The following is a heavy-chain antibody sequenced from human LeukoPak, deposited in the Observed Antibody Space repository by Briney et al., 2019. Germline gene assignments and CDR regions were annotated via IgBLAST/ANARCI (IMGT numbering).Heavy chain of an antibody. CDR3: HRDYYGSGSDRDY. J-gene: IGHJ4*02. CDR2: INSDGSST. CDR1: GFTFSSYW. Sequence: GGSLRLSCAASGFTFSSYWMHWVRQAPGKGLVWVSRINSDGSSTSYADSVKGRFAISRDNAKNTLYLQMNSLRAVDTAVYYCHRDYYGSGSDRDYWGQGTLVTVSS. V-gene: IGHV3-74*01. D-gene: IGHD3-10*01.